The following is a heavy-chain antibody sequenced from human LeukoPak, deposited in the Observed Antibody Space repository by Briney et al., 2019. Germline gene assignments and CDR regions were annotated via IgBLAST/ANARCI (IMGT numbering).Heavy chain of an antibody. CDR2: IKSDGSSI. V-gene: IGHV3-74*01. J-gene: IGHJ5*02. CDR3: AGDRSQVGFDP. Sequence: PGGSLRLSCAASGFTFSSYWMHWVRQAPGKGLVWVSRIKSDGSSITYADSVKGRFTISRDNAKNALYLQMNSLRAEDTAVYYCAGDRSQVGFDPWGQGTLVTVSS. CDR1: GFTFSSYW.